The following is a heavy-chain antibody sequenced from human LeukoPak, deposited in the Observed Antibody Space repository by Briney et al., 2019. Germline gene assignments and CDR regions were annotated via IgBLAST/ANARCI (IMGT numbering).Heavy chain of an antibody. CDR2: IIGSGGST. Sequence: PGGSLRLSCAASGFTFSSYAISWVRQAPGKGLEWVSAIIGSGGSTYYADSVQGRFTISRDNSRNTLYLQMNSLRAEDTAVYYCAPWEPRGHYYMDVWGKGTTVTVSS. D-gene: IGHD1-26*01. J-gene: IGHJ6*03. V-gene: IGHV3-23*01. CDR3: APWEPRGHYYMDV. CDR1: GFTFSSYA.